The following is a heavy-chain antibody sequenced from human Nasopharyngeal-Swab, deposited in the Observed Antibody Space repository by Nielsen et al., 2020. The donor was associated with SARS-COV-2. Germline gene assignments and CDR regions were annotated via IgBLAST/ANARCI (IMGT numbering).Heavy chain of an antibody. CDR1: GGSISDYS. D-gene: IGHD2-2*01. Sequence: GSLRLSCAVFGGSISDYSWNWIRQPPGKGLEWIGEINHTGSTNYNPSLRSRVSASVDTSKRQFSLRLTSVAAADTSVYYCARGLSGVVPAPILGLGPYYYFYYMDVWGKGTTVTVSS. CDR3: ARGLSGVVPAPILGLGPYYYFYYMDV. J-gene: IGHJ6*03. CDR2: INHTGST. V-gene: IGHV4-34*01.